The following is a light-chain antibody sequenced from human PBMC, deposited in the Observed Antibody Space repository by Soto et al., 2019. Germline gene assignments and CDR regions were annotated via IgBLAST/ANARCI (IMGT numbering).Light chain of an antibody. J-gene: IGKJ1*01. CDR1: QTISNW. V-gene: IGKV1-5*03. CDR2: KAS. CDR3: QQYNSYSQT. Sequence: IQMTQSPSTLSASVGDRVTITCRASQTISNWLAWYQQKPGKAPKLLIYKASTLESGVPSRFSGSGSGTEFTLTISSLQPEDFATYYCQQYNSYSQTFGRGTKVDIK.